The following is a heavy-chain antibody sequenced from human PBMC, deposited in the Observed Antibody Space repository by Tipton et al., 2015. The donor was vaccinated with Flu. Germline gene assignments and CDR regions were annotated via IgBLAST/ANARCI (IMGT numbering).Heavy chain of an antibody. CDR2: VYYSGST. V-gene: IGHV4-59*01. J-gene: IGHJ4*02. D-gene: IGHD4/OR15-4a*01. Sequence: TLSLTCTVSGGSIIPYFWSWIRQPPGKGLEWLGYVYYSGSTNYNPSLNCRVSMSVDTSENQFSLRLTSVTAADTAVYYCARVVRGAGIDYWGQGTLVTVST. CDR3: ARVVRGAGIDY. CDR1: GGSIIPYF.